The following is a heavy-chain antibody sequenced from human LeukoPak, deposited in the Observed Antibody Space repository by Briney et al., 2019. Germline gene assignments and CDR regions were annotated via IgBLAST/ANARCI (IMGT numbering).Heavy chain of an antibody. D-gene: IGHD3-10*01. CDR1: GYNFTNYW. Sequence: GESLKISCEGSGYNFTNYWIGWVRQMPGKGLEWMGIFNPGDPDARYNPSFQGHVTISANKSISTAYLQWSSLKASDTAIYYCARLVSYYYGSGSRGSYFDCWGQGTLVTVSS. CDR2: FNPGDPDA. J-gene: IGHJ4*02. CDR3: ARLVSYYYGSGSRGSYFDC. V-gene: IGHV5-51*01.